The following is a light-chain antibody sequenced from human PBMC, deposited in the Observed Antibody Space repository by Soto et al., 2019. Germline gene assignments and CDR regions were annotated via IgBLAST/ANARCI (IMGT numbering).Light chain of an antibody. CDR1: GSDVGYYNY. V-gene: IGLV2-14*01. J-gene: IGLJ2*01. Sequence: QSALTQPASVSGSPGQSITISCTGTGSDVGYYNYVSWYQHHPSKAPKLMIYEVSNRPSGVSNRFSGSKSGNTASLTISGLQAEYEAEYYCSSYTSSSALVVFGGGTKLTVL. CDR3: SSYTSSSALVV. CDR2: EVS.